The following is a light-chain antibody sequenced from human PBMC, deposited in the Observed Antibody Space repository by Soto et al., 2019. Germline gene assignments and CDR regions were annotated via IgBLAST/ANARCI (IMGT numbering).Light chain of an antibody. V-gene: IGKV3-20*01. CDR1: QSVSSN. J-gene: IGKJ1*01. CDR2: GAS. Sequence: EIVMTQSPATVSVSKGERATLSCRASQSVSSNLVWYQQKPGQAPRLLIYGASNRATGIPDRFSGSGSGTDFTLTISRLEPEDFAVYYCQQYGSSRGTFGQGTKVDIK. CDR3: QQYGSSRGT.